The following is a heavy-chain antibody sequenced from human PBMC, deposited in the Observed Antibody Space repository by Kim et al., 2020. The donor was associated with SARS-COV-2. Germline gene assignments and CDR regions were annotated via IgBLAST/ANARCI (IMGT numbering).Heavy chain of an antibody. CDR3: ARDKPGIAVAGSIDY. J-gene: IGHJ4*02. V-gene: IGHV1-18*01. CDR2: ISAYNGNT. D-gene: IGHD6-19*01. Sequence: ASVKVSCKASGYTFTSYGISWVRQAPGQGLEWMGWISAYNGNTNYAQKLQGRVTMTTDTSTSTAYMELRSLRSDDTAVYYCARDKPGIAVAGSIDYWGQGTLVTVSS. CDR1: GYTFTSYG.